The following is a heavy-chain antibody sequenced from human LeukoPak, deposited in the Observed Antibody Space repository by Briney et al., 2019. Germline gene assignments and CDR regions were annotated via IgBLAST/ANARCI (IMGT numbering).Heavy chain of an antibody. D-gene: IGHD3-9*01. CDR1: GFTFSSYG. V-gene: IGHV3-30*18. Sequence: PGGSLRLSCAASGFTFSSYGMHWVRQAPGKGLEWVAVISYDGGNKYYADSVKGRFTISRDNSKNTLYLQMNSLRAEDTAVYYCAKGPVTIHYGMDVWGQGTTVTVSS. J-gene: IGHJ6*02. CDR3: AKGPVTIHYGMDV. CDR2: ISYDGGNK.